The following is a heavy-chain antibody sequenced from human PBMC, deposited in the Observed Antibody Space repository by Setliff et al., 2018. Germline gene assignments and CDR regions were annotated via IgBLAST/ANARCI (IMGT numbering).Heavy chain of an antibody. D-gene: IGHD1-26*01. CDR1: GYTFTGYY. J-gene: IGHJ4*02. CDR2: INPNSGGT. Sequence: GASVKVSCKASGYTFTGYYMHWVRQAPGQGLEWMGWINPNSGGTNYAQKFQGRVTMTRGTSISTAYMELNRLRSDDTAVYYCARTIVGGATRLDYWGLGTLVTVSS. CDR3: ARTIVGGATRLDY. V-gene: IGHV1-2*02.